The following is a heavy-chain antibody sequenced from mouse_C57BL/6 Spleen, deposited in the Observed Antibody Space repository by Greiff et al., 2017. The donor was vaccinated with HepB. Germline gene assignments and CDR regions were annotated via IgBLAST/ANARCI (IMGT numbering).Heavy chain of an antibody. J-gene: IGHJ2*01. Sequence: QVQLQQPGAELVKPGASVKMSCKASGYTFTSYWITWVKQRPGQGLEWIGDFYPGSGSTNYNEKFKSKATLTVDTSSSTAYMQLSSLTSEDSAVYYCAREGRLRRVYYFDYWGQGTTLTVSS. V-gene: IGHV1-55*01. CDR2: FYPGSGST. CDR1: GYTFTSYW. CDR3: AREGRLRRVYYFDY. D-gene: IGHD2-2*01.